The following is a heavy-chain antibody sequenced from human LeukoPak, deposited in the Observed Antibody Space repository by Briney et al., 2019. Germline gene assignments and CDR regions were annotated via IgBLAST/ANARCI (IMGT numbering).Heavy chain of an antibody. CDR3: ARGSCSGGSCYHGLDY. Sequence: SETLSLTCAVSGGSISTYYWSWVRQPPGKGLEWIGYIYYNGITNYKSSLKSRVTISIDTPKNQFSLRLSSVTAADTAVYYCARGSCSGGSCYHGLDYWGQGTLVTVSS. J-gene: IGHJ4*02. D-gene: IGHD2-15*01. V-gene: IGHV4-59*01. CDR1: GGSISTYY. CDR2: IYYNGIT.